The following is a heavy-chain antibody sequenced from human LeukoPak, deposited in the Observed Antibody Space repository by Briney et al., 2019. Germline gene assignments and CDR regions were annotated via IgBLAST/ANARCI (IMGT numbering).Heavy chain of an antibody. J-gene: IGHJ4*02. CDR1: GFTFSDHY. Sequence: GGSLRLSCAASGFTFSDHYMDWVRQAPGKGLEWVGRSRNKPNSYTTEYAASVKGRFTISRDESKNSLDLQMNSLKTEDTAVYYCTGAYSSGWSFDYWGQGTLVTVSS. D-gene: IGHD6-19*01. V-gene: IGHV3-72*01. CDR2: SRNKPNSYTT. CDR3: TGAYSSGWSFDY.